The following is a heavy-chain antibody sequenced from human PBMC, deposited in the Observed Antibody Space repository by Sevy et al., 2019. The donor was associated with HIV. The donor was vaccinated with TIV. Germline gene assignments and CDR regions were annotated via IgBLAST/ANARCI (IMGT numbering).Heavy chain of an antibody. CDR1: GFAFSTHA. J-gene: IGHJ4*01. CDR3: ARDGGYSVKWYPLY. Sequence: GGSLRLSCAASGFAFSTHAMHWVRQAPGKGLEWVAVISYEGTETFYAPSVEGRFTISRDNSKNMLSLQINSLGPADTAVYYCARDGGYSVKWYPLYWGHGTLVTVSS. V-gene: IGHV3-30-3*01. CDR2: ISYEGTET. D-gene: IGHD1-26*01.